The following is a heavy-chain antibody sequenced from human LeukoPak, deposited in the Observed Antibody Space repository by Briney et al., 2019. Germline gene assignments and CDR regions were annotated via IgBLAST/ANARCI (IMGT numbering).Heavy chain of an antibody. V-gene: IGHV3-21*01. CDR3: AGVRSAGDWDDY. CDR2: ISSSSSYI. Sequence: PGGSLRLSCAASGFTFSSYSMNWVRQAPGKGLEWVSSISSSSSYIYYADSVKGRFTISRDNAKNSLYLQMNSLRAEDTAVYYCAGVRSAGDWDDYWGQGTLVTVSS. CDR1: GFTFSSYS. J-gene: IGHJ4*02. D-gene: IGHD3/OR15-3a*01.